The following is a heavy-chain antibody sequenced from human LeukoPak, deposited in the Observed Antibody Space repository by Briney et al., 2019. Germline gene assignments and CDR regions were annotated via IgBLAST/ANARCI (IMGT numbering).Heavy chain of an antibody. CDR3: AREVISIPSYFDS. CDR2: FYRGDTT. J-gene: IGHJ4*02. CDR1: GFSVSSSY. V-gene: IGHV3-53*01. D-gene: IGHD2-21*01. Sequence: GGSLRLSCAASGFSVSSSYMYWVRQAPGRGLEWVSFFYRGDTTYYAESVRGRFTISRDNSKNTLYLLMNSLIPEDTAVYYCAREVISIPSYFDSWGQGTLVTVSS.